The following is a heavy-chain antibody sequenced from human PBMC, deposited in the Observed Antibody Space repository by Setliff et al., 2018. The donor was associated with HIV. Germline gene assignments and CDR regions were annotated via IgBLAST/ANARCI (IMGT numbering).Heavy chain of an antibody. J-gene: IGHJ5*02. D-gene: IGHD3-10*01. Sequence: PGESLKISCIVSGFNFADYGMSWVRQVPGKGLEWVAIIYSDDTTYYANSVKGRFTISRDNSKNTLFLHINSLRVDDTAIYYCAREVTILRGVFVGPHGGAWFDPWGQGTLVTVSS. CDR1: GFNFADYG. V-gene: IGHV3-23*03. CDR2: IYSDDTT. CDR3: AREVTILRGVFVGPHGGAWFDP.